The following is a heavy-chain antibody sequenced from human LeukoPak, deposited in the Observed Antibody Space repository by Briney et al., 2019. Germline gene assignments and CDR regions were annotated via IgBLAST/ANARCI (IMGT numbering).Heavy chain of an antibody. D-gene: IGHD2-15*01. CDR2: ISWNSGST. J-gene: IGHJ4*02. CDR3: AKDVSLGYCSGGSCSAHFDY. CDR1: GFTFDDYA. V-gene: IGHV3-9*03. Sequence: TGGSLRPSCAASGFTFDDYAMHWVRQAPGKGLEWVSGISWNSGSTGYADSVKGRFPISRDDAKNSLYLQMNSLRAEDMALYYCAKDVSLGYCSGGSCSAHFDYWGQGTLVTVSS.